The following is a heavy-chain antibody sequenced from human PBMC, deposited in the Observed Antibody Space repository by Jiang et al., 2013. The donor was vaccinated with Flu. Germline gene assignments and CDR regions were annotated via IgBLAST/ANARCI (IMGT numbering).Heavy chain of an antibody. CDR2: INPTGEST. CDR3: AGAYCSSTTCYDLDP. Sequence: SGAEVKTPGASVKVSCKAFGYAFTTYYVHWVRQVPGQGLEWLGVINPTGESTTYAQKFQGRVTMTRDTFTSTVCMELSSLRSEDTAVYYCAGAYCSSTTCYDLDPWGLGTLVTVYS. V-gene: IGHV1-46*03. D-gene: IGHD2/OR15-2a*01. J-gene: IGHJ5*02. CDR1: GYAFTTYY.